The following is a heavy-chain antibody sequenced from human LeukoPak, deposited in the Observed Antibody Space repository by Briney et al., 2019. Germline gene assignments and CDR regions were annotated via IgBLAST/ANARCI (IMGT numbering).Heavy chain of an antibody. J-gene: IGHJ4*02. CDR3: ARVGSLHYPMDY. CDR2: ITSGSNLI. Sequence: PGGSLRLSCAASGFTFSSHSMNWVRQAPGKGLEWLSYITSGSNLIYYADSVKGRFTTSRDNAKNSVYLQMNSLRVEDTAVYYCARVGSLHYPMDYWGRGTLVTVSS. V-gene: IGHV3-48*01. D-gene: IGHD4-11*01. CDR1: GFTFSSHS.